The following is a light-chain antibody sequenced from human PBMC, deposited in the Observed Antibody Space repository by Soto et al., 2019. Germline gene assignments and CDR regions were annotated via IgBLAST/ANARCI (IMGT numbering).Light chain of an antibody. V-gene: IGKV3-20*01. CDR1: QSVSSSY. CDR2: DTY. CDR3: QQDSGPPYT. J-gene: IGKJ2*01. Sequence: EIVLTQSPGTLSLSPGERATLSCRASQSVSSSYLGWFQQRPGQPPRLLIYDTYNRATGIPDRFSGSGSGTDFTLTISRLEPEDFAVYYCQQDSGPPYTLGQGTKLEIK.